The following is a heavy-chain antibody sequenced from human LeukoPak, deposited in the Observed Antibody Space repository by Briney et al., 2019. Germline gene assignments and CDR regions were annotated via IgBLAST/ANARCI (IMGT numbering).Heavy chain of an antibody. V-gene: IGHV2-5*02. D-gene: IGHD2-15*01. J-gene: IGHJ4*02. CDR1: GFSLSTSGVG. Sequence: SGPTLVNPTQTLTLTCTFSGFSLSTSGVGVGWIRQPPGKALEWLAFIYWDDDKRYSPSLKSRLTITKDTSKNQVVLTMTNMDPVDTATYYCVHSPCSGGGCYSGFDYWGQGTLVTVSS. CDR2: IYWDDDK. CDR3: VHSPCSGGGCYSGFDY.